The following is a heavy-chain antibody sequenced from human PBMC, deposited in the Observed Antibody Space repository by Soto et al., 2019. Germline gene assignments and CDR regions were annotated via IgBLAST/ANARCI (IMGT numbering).Heavy chain of an antibody. Sequence: SETLSLTCTVSGDSITPYYWSWIRQSPGTXLQWIAYINNNGMKNFNPSLRSRVTISLATSKNQVSLQLTSVTAADTAVYYCARARGARGVITPFDYYGMDVWGQGTTVTVSS. CDR2: INNNGMK. V-gene: IGHV4-59*01. J-gene: IGHJ6*02. CDR3: ARARGARGVITPFDYYGMDV. CDR1: GDSITPYY. D-gene: IGHD3-10*01.